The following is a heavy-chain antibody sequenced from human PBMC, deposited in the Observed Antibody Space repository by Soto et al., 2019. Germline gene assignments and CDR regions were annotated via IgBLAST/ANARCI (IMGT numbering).Heavy chain of an antibody. J-gene: IGHJ4*02. Sequence: ASVKVSCKASGYTFTSYGISWVRQAPGQGLEWMGWISAYNGNTNYAQKLQGRVTMTTDTSTSTAYMELRSLRSDDTAVYYCARVPLLSIAVAGILDYWGQGTLVTAPQ. CDR1: GYTFTSYG. CDR3: ARVPLLSIAVAGILDY. D-gene: IGHD6-19*01. V-gene: IGHV1-18*01. CDR2: ISAYNGNT.